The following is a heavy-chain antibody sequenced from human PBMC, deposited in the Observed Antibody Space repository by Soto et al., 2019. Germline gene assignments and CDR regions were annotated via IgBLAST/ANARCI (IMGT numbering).Heavy chain of an antibody. CDR3: ARGRKTNWFDP. CDR2: INHSGST. J-gene: IGHJ5*02. CDR1: GGSFSGYY. Sequence: SETLSLTCAVYGGSFSGYYWSWIRQPPGKGLEWIGEINHSGSTNYNPSLKSRVTISVDTSKNQFSLKLSSVTAADTAVYYCARGRKTNWFDPWGQGTLVTVSS. V-gene: IGHV4-34*01.